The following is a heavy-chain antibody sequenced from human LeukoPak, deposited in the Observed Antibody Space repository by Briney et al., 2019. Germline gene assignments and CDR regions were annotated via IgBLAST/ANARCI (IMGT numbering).Heavy chain of an antibody. CDR2: IYYSGST. V-gene: IGHV4-59*01. CDR3: ARAPDGGWCDY. D-gene: IGHD6-19*01. CDR1: GGSISSYY. J-gene: IGHJ4*02. Sequence: PSETLSLTCTVSGGSISSYYWSWIRQPPGKGLVWIGYIYYSGSTNYNPSLKSRVTISVDTSKNQFSLKLSSVTAADTAVYYCARAPDGGWCDYWGQGTLVTVSS.